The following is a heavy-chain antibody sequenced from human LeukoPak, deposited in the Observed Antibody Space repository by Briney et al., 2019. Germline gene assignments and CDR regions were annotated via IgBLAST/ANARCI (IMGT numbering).Heavy chain of an antibody. D-gene: IGHD2-15*01. J-gene: IGHJ4*02. Sequence: GGSLRLSCAASEFDFSTHAMTWVRQAPGKGLEWVSAISISGTKTYYADSVKGRFTISRDNAKNSLYLQMNSLRAEDTAVYYCARDRPTVVGYWGQGTLVTVSS. V-gene: IGHV3-21*01. CDR3: ARDRPTVVGY. CDR1: EFDFSTHA. CDR2: ISISGTKT.